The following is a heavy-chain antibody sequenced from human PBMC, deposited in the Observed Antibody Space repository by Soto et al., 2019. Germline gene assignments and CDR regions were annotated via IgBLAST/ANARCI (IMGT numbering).Heavy chain of an antibody. Sequence: SETLSHTCAVSGGSISSGGYSWSWILQPPGKGLEWIGYIYHSGSTYYNPSLKSRVTISVDRSKNQFSLKLSSVTAADTAVYYCAGGIAARPLVYWGQGTLVTVSS. CDR2: IYHSGST. CDR1: GGSISSGGYS. J-gene: IGHJ4*02. V-gene: IGHV4-30-2*01. D-gene: IGHD6-6*01. CDR3: AGGIAARPLVY.